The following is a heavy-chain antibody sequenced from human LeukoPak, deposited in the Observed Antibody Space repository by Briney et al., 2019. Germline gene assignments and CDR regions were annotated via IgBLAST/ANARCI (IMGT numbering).Heavy chain of an antibody. CDR3: ATSGWYLLPGVY. Sequence: GGSLRLSCAGSGFTFSNGWMNWVRQAPGKGLEWVSVIYSGGSTYYADSVKGRFTISRDNSKNTLYLQMKSLRAEDTAVYYCATSGWYLLPGVYWGQGTLVTVSS. CDR2: IYSGGST. V-gene: IGHV3-66*01. D-gene: IGHD6-19*01. CDR1: GFTFSNGW. J-gene: IGHJ4*02.